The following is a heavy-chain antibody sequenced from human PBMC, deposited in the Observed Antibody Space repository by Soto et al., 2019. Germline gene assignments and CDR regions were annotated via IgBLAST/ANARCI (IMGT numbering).Heavy chain of an antibody. CDR3: ARGPEGDYGARYYGMDV. J-gene: IGHJ6*02. D-gene: IGHD4-17*01. CDR1: GGTFSSYA. Sequence: QVQLVQSGAEVKKPGSSVKVSCKASGGTFSSYAISWVRQAPGQGLEWMGGIIPIFGTANYAQKFQGRVTITADESTSTAYMELSSLRSEDTAVYYCARGPEGDYGARYYGMDVWGQGTTVTVSS. CDR2: IIPIFGTA. V-gene: IGHV1-69*12.